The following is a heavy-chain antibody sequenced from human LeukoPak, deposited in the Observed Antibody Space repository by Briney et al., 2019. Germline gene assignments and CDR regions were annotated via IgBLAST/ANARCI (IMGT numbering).Heavy chain of an antibody. CDR1: GYSFTTYW. J-gene: IGHJ4*02. V-gene: IGHV5-51*01. Sequence: GESLKISCKGSGYSFTTYWIAWVRQMPGKGLEWMGIIYPRDSDIRYSPPFQGQVTISADKSINTAYLQWNSLKASDTAMYYCTRLPDYDILTGYGYYFDYWGQGTLVTVSS. CDR3: TRLPDYDILTGYGYYFDY. CDR2: IYPRDSDI. D-gene: IGHD3-9*01.